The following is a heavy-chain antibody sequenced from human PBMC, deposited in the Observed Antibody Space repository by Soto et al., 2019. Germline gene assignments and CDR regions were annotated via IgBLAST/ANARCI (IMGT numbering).Heavy chain of an antibody. CDR3: ARVDYGDYGWYFDL. J-gene: IGHJ2*01. Sequence: EVQLVESGGNLIQPGGSLRLSCAASGFTVTNKYMTWVRQAPGKGLEWVSLIYSGGATSYADSVKGRFTISRDNSKDILYLQVISLRAEDTAVYYCARVDYGDYGWYFDLWGRGTLVTVSS. V-gene: IGHV3-53*01. D-gene: IGHD4-17*01. CDR1: GFTVTNKY. CDR2: IYSGGAT.